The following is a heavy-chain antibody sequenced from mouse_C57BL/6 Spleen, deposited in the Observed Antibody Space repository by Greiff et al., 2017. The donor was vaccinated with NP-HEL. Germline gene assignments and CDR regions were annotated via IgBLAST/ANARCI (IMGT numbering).Heavy chain of an antibody. CDR3: ASHYYSNRDYAMDY. CDR1: GYTFTSYW. J-gene: IGHJ4*01. D-gene: IGHD2-5*01. V-gene: IGHV1-55*01. CDR2: IYPGSGST. Sequence: QVQLQQPGAELVKPGASVKMSCKASGYTFTSYWITWVKQRPGQGLEWIGDIYPGSGSTNYNEKFKSKATLTVDTSSSTAYMQLSSLTSEDSAVYYCASHYYSNRDYAMDYWGQGTSVTVSS.